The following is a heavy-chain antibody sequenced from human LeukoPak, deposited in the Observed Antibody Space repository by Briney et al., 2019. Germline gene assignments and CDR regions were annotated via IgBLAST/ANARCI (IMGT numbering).Heavy chain of an antibody. CDR3: AKDEFSSTSCYGMDV. V-gene: IGHV3-23*01. J-gene: IGHJ6*02. D-gene: IGHD2-2*01. Sequence: GGSLRFSCAASGFTFSSYAMSWVRQAPGKGLEWVSAISGSGGSTYYADSVKGRFTISRDNSKNTLYLQMNSLRAEDTAVYYCAKDEFSSTSCYGMDVWGQGTTVTVSS. CDR2: ISGSGGST. CDR1: GFTFSSYA.